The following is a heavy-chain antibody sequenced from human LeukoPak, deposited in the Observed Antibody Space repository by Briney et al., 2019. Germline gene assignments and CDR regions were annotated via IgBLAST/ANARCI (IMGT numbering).Heavy chain of an antibody. CDR2: ISYSGST. CDR3: ARGDGYNHLGY. D-gene: IGHD5-24*01. V-gene: IGHV4-59*01. J-gene: IGHJ4*02. CDR1: GGSISSYY. Sequence: SETLSLTCTVSGGSISSYYWNWIRQPPGKGLEWIGSISYSGSTNYNPSLKSRVTISVDTSKNQFSLKLSSVTAADTAVYYCARGDGYNHLGYWGQGTLVTVSS.